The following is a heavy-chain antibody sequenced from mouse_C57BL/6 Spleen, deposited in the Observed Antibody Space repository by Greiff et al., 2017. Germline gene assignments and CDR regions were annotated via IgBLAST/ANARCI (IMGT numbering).Heavy chain of an antibody. J-gene: IGHJ4*01. D-gene: IGHD2-4*01. CDR2: IYPGDGDT. CDR1: GYAFSSSW. Sequence: QVQLQQSGPELVKPGASVKISCKASGYAFSSSWMNWVKQRPGKGLEWIGRIYPGDGDTNYNGKFKGKATLTADKSSSTAYMQLSSLTSEDSAVYFCARSFTYYDYDYAMGDWGQGTSVTVSS. CDR3: ARSFTYYDYDYAMGD. V-gene: IGHV1-82*01.